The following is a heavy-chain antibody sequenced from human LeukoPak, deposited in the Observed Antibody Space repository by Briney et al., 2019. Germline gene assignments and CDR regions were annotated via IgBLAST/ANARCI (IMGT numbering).Heavy chain of an antibody. V-gene: IGHV3-74*01. Sequence: GGSLRLSCAASGFTFSSYCMHWVRQAPGKGLVWVSRINSDGSSTIYADSVKGRFTISRDNAKNTLYLQMNSLRAEDTAVYYCARAGGIFGVVNWSYYYYYGMDVWGQGTTVTVSS. CDR3: ARAGGIFGVVNWSYYYYYGMDV. D-gene: IGHD3-3*01. J-gene: IGHJ6*02. CDR1: GFTFSSYC. CDR2: INSDGSST.